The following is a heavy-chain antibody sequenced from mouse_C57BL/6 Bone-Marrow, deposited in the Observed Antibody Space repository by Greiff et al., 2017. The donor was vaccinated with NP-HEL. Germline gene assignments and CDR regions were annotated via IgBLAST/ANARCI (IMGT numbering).Heavy chain of an antibody. J-gene: IGHJ2*01. Sequence: VHVKQSGAELVRPGASVKLSCTASGFNIKDDYMHWVKQRPEQGLEWIGWIDPENGDTEYASKFQGKATITADTSSNTAYLQLSSLTSEDTVVYYCTSGGYWGQGTTLTVSS. CDR2: IDPENGDT. V-gene: IGHV14-4*01. CDR1: GFNIKDDY. CDR3: TSGGY.